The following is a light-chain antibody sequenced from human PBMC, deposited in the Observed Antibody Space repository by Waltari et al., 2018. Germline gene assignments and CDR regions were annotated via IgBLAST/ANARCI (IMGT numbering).Light chain of an antibody. J-gene: IGLJ1*01. CDR3: SSYTTSGTLV. V-gene: IGLV2-14*01. Sequence: QSAPTQPASVSGSPGQSITISCTGTSSDVGAYDFVSWHQQYPVKAPKVMIYGFNHRPSGVANRFSGSKSGNTASLIISGLQADDEADYYCSSYTTSGTLVFGTGTKVTVL. CDR2: GFN. CDR1: SSDVGAYDF.